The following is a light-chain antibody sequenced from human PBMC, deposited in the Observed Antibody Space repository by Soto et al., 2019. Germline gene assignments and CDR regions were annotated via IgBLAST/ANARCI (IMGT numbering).Light chain of an antibody. Sequence: EIVMTQSPATLSVSPGERATLSCRASQTITNNLAWYQQKPGQAPRLLIYDASTRATGVPARFSGCGSGTEFTLSISSLKSENFALYYCLQYNKWPPATFGQGTKVEIK. J-gene: IGKJ1*01. CDR2: DAS. V-gene: IGKV3-15*01. CDR3: LQYNKWPPAT. CDR1: QTITNN.